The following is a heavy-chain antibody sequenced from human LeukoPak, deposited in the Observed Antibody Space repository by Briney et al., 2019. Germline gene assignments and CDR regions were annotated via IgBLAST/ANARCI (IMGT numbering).Heavy chain of an antibody. Sequence: PGESLKISCKGAGYSFTSYWSGWVRQIPGKGLEWMGIIYPGDSDTRYSPSFQGQVTISADKSISTAYLQWSSLKASDTAMYYCARPKAVAGTDTSFDYWGQGTLVTVSS. CDR1: GYSFTSYW. V-gene: IGHV5-51*01. CDR2: IYPGDSDT. D-gene: IGHD6-19*01. CDR3: ARPKAVAGTDTSFDY. J-gene: IGHJ4*02.